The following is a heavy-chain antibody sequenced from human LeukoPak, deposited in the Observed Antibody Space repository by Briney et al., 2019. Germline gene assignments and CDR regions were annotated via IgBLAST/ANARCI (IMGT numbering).Heavy chain of an antibody. J-gene: IGHJ2*01. CDR1: GYTFTSYD. V-gene: IGHV1-8*01. D-gene: IGHD1-1*01. CDR2: MNPNSGNT. CDR3: ARDGGTWYFDL. Sequence: RASVKVSCRASGYTFTSYDINWVRQATGQGLEWMGWMNPNSGNTGYAQKFQGRVTMTTDTSTNTAYMELRSLRSDDTAVYYCARDGGTWYFDLWGRGTLVTVSS.